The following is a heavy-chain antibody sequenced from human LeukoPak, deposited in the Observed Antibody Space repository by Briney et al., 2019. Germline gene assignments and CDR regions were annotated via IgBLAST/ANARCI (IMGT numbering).Heavy chain of an antibody. CDR2: ISYDGSNK. Sequence: PGGSLRLSCAASGFTFSSYATHWVRQAPGKGLEWVAVISYDGSNKYYADSVKGRFTISRDNSKNTLYLQMNSLRAEDTAVYYCARDLPTVAGFDYWGQGTLVTVSS. J-gene: IGHJ4*02. D-gene: IGHD6-19*01. V-gene: IGHV3-30-3*01. CDR1: GFTFSSYA. CDR3: ARDLPTVAGFDY.